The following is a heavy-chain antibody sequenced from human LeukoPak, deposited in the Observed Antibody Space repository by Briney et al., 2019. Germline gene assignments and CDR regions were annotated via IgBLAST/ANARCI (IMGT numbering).Heavy chain of an antibody. CDR2: INHSGST. CDR3: ARERSSGWYSDYYGMDV. CDR1: GGSFSGYY. V-gene: IGHV4-34*01. J-gene: IGHJ6*02. Sequence: KPSETPSLTCAVYGGSFSGYYWSWIRQPPGKGLEWIGEINHSGSTNYNPSLKSRVTISVDASKNQFSLKLSSVTAADTAVYYCARERSSGWYSDYYGMDVWGQGTTVTVSS. D-gene: IGHD6-19*01.